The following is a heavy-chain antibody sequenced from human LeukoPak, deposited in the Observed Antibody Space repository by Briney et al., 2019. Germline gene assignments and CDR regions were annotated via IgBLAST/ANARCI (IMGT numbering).Heavy chain of an antibody. CDR1: GYSFTTYW. V-gene: IGHV5-51*01. Sequence: GESLKISCKGSGYSFTTYWIGWVRQMPGKGLELMGIIYPGDSDTRYSPSFQGQVTISADKSISTAYLQWSSLKASDTAMYYCARHRYCSGGSCYGIDYWGQGTLVTVPS. J-gene: IGHJ4*02. CDR3: ARHRYCSGGSCYGIDY. D-gene: IGHD2-15*01. CDR2: IYPGDSDT.